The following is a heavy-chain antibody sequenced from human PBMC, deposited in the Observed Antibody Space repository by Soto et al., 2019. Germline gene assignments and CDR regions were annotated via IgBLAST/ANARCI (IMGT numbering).Heavy chain of an antibody. V-gene: IGHV4-4*02. D-gene: IGHD1-26*01. CDR1: GGSISSSNW. J-gene: IGHJ6*02. CDR3: ARISGSYYYGMDV. Sequence: QVQLQESGPGLVKPSGTLSLTCAVSGGSISSSNWWSWVRQPPGKGLEWIGEIYHSGSTNYTPSLNSRVTRSVDTSKHPCSLKLSSVTAAGTAVYDCARISGSYYYGMDVWGQGTTVTVSS. CDR2: IYHSGST.